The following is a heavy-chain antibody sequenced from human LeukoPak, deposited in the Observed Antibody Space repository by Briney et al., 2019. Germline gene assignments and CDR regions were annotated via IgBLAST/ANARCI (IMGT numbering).Heavy chain of an antibody. CDR3: AKGPEDIVVVPAARTDSFDI. Sequence: SETLSLTCAVYGGSFSGYYWSWIRQPPGKGLEWIGEINHSGSTNYNPSLKSRVTISVNTSKNQFSLKLSSVTAAETAVYSWAKGPEDIVVVPAARTDSFDIWGQGTMVTVSS. CDR2: INHSGST. D-gene: IGHD2-2*01. J-gene: IGHJ3*02. V-gene: IGHV4-34*01. CDR1: GGSFSGYY.